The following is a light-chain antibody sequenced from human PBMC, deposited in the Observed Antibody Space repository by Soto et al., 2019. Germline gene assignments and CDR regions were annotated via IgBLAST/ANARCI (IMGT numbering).Light chain of an antibody. CDR1: QGISSY. Sequence: AIRMTQSPSSLSASTGDRVTITCRASQGISSYLAWYQQKPGKAPKLLIYAASTLQSGLPSRFSGSGSGTDFTLTISCLQSEDFATYYCQQYYSYPSKFGQGTKVEIK. CDR3: QQYYSYPSK. CDR2: AAS. V-gene: IGKV1-8*01. J-gene: IGKJ1*01.